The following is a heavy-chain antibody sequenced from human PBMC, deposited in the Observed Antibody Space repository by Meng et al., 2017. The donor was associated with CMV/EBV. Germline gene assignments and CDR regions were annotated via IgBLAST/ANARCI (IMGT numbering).Heavy chain of an antibody. V-gene: IGHV3-74*01. CDR1: GFTFSSYW. Sequence: GESLKISCAASGFTFSSYWMHRVRQAPGKGLVWVSRINSDGSGTSYADSVKGRFPISRDNAKNTLYLQMNSLRAEDTAVYYCARVPGPWVMDVWGQGTTVTVSS. CDR2: INSDGSGT. CDR3: ARVPGPWVMDV. J-gene: IGHJ6*02. D-gene: IGHD7-27*01.